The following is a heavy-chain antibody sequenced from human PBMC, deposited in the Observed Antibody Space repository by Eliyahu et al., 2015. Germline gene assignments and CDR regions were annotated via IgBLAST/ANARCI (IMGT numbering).Heavy chain of an antibody. CDR3: ARGPNPIRYLFDY. Sequence: QVQLVESGGGVVQAGGSLXLSCSASGFXFPGHLXSWARQAPGKGVEWVSLISYDGTNEYYADSVKGRFTISRDNSKNTLFLQMNNLRLEDTALYYCARGPNPIRYLFDYWGQGALVTVSS. CDR1: GFXFPGHL. CDR2: ISYDGTNE. J-gene: IGHJ4*02. V-gene: IGHV3-30-3*01. D-gene: IGHD3-9*01.